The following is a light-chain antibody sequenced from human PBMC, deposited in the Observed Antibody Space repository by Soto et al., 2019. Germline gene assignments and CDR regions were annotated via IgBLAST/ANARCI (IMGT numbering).Light chain of an antibody. Sequence: QSVLTQPASVSGSPGQSITISCTGTSSDIGGFNYVSWYQQHPGKAPKLMIYAVSDRPSGVADRFSGSKSGDTASLTISGLQAEDEAHYYCTSFTSSTTLVFGGGTKLTVL. V-gene: IGLV2-14*01. CDR3: TSFTSSTTLV. CDR1: SSDIGGFNY. CDR2: AVS. J-gene: IGLJ2*01.